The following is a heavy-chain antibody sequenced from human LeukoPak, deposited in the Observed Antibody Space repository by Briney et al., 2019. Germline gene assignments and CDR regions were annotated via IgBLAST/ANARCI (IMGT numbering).Heavy chain of an antibody. CDR3: ARVSYYESSGYFDY. CDR2: ISSSNRYI. Sequence: PGGSLRLSCAASAFTFSSYSMNWVRQAPGKGLEWVSSISSSNRYIYYADSVKGRFTISRDNAENSLCLKMNSLRAEDTSVYYCARVSYYESSGYFDYWGQGTLVTVSS. V-gene: IGHV3-21*01. CDR1: AFTFSSYS. D-gene: IGHD3-22*01. J-gene: IGHJ4*02.